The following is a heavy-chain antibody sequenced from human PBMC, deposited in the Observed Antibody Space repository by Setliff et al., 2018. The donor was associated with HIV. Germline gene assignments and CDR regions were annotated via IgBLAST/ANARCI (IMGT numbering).Heavy chain of an antibody. V-gene: IGHV1-69*13. J-gene: IGHJ4*02. CDR3: VADYRGNSILDS. CDR1: GGTFSNYA. CDR2: IIPIFGST. Sequence: SVKVSCKASGGTFSNYAISWVRQAPGQGLEWTGGIIPIFGSTKYAQKFQGRVTITADESTSTADMELSSLRFEDTAVYYCVADYRGNSILDSWGQGTLVTVSS. D-gene: IGHD2-21*02.